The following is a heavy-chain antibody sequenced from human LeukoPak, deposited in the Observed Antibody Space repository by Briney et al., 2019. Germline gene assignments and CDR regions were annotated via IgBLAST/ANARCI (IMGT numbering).Heavy chain of an antibody. CDR2: IKQDGSEK. CDR3: ASGSYSLSGGGYYYYMDV. CDR1: GFTFSSYW. Sequence: PGGSLRLSCAASGFTFSSYWMSWVRQAPGKGLEWVANIKQDGSEKYYVDSVKGRFTNSRDNAKNSLYLQMNSLRAEDTAVYYCASGSYSLSGGGYYYYMDVWGKGTTVTVSS. J-gene: IGHJ6*03. D-gene: IGHD1-26*01. V-gene: IGHV3-7*01.